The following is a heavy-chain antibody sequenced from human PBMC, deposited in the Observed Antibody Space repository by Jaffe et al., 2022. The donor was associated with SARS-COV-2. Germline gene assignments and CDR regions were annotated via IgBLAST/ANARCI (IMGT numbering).Heavy chain of an antibody. D-gene: IGHD5-12*01. J-gene: IGHJ4*02. CDR3: ASESGYDLHFDY. CDR1: GFTFSSYG. V-gene: IGHV3-33*01. CDR2: IWYDGSNK. Sequence: QVQLVESGGGVVQPGRSLRLSCAASGFTFSSYGMHWVRQAPGKGLEWVAVIWYDGSNKYYADSVKGRFTISRDNSKNTLYLQMNSLRAEDTAVYYCASESGYDLHFDYWGQGTLVTVSS.